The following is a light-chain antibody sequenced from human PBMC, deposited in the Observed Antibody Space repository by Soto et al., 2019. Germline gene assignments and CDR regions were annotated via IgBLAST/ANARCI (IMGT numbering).Light chain of an antibody. CDR2: KAS. CDR3: QHYNSDSEA. J-gene: IGKJ1*01. CDR1: QTISSW. V-gene: IGKV1-5*03. Sequence: DIQMTQSPSTLSGSVGGRVTITCRASQTISSWLAWYQQKPGKAPKLLIYKASTLKSGVPSRFSGSGSGTEFTLTISSLQPDDFASYYCQHYNSDSEAFGQGTKVDIK.